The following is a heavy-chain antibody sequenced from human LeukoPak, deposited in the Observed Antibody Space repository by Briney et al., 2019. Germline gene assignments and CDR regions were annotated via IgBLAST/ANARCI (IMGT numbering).Heavy chain of an antibody. Sequence: SETLSLTCTVSGGSISSYYGSWIRQPPGKGLEWIGYIYYSGSTNYNPSLKGRVTISVDTSKNQFSLKLSSVTAADTAVYCCARVRHDSYGFDYWGQGTLVTVSS. V-gene: IGHV4-59*01. D-gene: IGHD5-18*01. CDR1: GGSISSYY. CDR2: IYYSGST. CDR3: ARVRHDSYGFDY. J-gene: IGHJ4*02.